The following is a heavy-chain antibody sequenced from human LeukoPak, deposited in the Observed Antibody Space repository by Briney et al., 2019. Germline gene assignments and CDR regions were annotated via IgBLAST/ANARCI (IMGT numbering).Heavy chain of an antibody. D-gene: IGHD2-2*01. CDR2: ISAYNGNT. CDR1: GYTFNTYG. CDR3: ARDAGYCSSTSCLNRFDC. J-gene: IGHJ4*02. Sequence: ASVKVSCKTSGYTFNTYGIAWVRQAPGQGLEWMGWISAYNGNTNYAQNLQDRVTMTTDTSTSTAYMELRSLRSDDTAVYYCARDAGYCSSTSCLNRFDCWGQGTLVTVSS. V-gene: IGHV1-18*01.